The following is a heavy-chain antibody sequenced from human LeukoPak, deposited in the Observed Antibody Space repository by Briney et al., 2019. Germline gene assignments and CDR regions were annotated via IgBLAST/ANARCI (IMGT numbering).Heavy chain of an antibody. CDR1: GGSFSGYY. CDR3: ARNLYSSVPYWYFDL. CDR2: INHSGST. V-gene: IGHV4-34*01. Sequence: SETLSLTCAVYGGSFSGYYWSWIRQPPGKGLEWIGEINHSGSTNYNPSLKSRVTVSVDTSKNQFSLKLRSVTAAATAVYYCARNLYSSVPYWYFDLWGRGTLVTVSS. J-gene: IGHJ2*01. D-gene: IGHD6-19*01.